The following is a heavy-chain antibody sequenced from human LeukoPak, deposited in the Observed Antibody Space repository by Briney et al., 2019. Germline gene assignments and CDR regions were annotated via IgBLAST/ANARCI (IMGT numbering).Heavy chain of an antibody. CDR2: SGGDGGST. J-gene: IGHJ3*02. Sequence: GGSLRLSCAASGFTFSSYDMSWVRQAPGKGLEWVSASGGDGGSTYADSVKGRFTISRDSSKNTLYLQMNSLTAEDTAVYYCAKHFKEDKVATSYAAFDIWGQGTLVTVSS. CDR3: AKHFKEDKVATSYAAFDI. V-gene: IGHV3-23*01. CDR1: GFTFSSYD. D-gene: IGHD5-12*01.